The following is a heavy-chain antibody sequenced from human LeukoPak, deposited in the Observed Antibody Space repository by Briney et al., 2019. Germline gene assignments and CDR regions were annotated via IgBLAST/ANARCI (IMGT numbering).Heavy chain of an antibody. J-gene: IGHJ4*02. Sequence: HGESLQISCKASGSTFNTYWIGWVRQMPGKGLEWMGITHPGDSDTRYSPSFQGQVTISADKSISTAYLQWSSLKASDTAMYYCARRRYCSSTSCLIDYWGQGTLVTVSS. CDR3: ARRRYCSSTSCLIDY. CDR2: THPGDSDT. CDR1: GSTFNTYW. V-gene: IGHV5-51*01. D-gene: IGHD2-2*01.